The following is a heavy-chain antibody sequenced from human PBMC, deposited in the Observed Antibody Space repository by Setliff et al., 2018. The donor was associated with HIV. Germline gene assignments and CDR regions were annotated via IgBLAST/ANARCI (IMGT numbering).Heavy chain of an antibody. CDR3: ARDRYTWNYGKNYMDV. V-gene: IGHV4-34*01. D-gene: IGHD1-7*01. CDR2: INHSGST. J-gene: IGHJ6*03. Sequence: SETLSLTCAVYGGSFSGYFWSWIRQPPGKGLEWIGEINHSGSTNYNPSLKSRVTISVDTSKNQFSLKLSSVTAADTAVYYCARDRYTWNYGKNYMDVWGKGTTVTVS. CDR1: GGSFSGYF.